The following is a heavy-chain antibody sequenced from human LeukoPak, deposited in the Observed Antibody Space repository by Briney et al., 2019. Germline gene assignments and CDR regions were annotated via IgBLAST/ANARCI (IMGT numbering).Heavy chain of an antibody. CDR1: RYTFTGYY. CDR2: INPNSGGT. CDR3: ARGEGVRQLARHYYYYYYMDV. J-gene: IGHJ6*03. D-gene: IGHD3-10*01. V-gene: IGHV1-2*02. Sequence: RASVKVSCKASRYTFTGYYMHWVRQAPGQGLEWMGWINPNSGGTNYAQKFQGRVTITADKSTSTAYMELSSLRSEDTAVYYCARGEGVRQLARHYYYYYYMDVWGKGTTVTVSS.